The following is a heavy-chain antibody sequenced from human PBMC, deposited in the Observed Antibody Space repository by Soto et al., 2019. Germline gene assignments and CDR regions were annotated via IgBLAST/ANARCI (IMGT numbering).Heavy chain of an antibody. D-gene: IGHD7-27*01. CDR1: GFTFSSYA. J-gene: IGHJ3*02. V-gene: IGHV3-23*01. CDR3: ANPRPTNWGSHDAFDI. Sequence: GGSLRLSCAASGFTFSSYAMSWVRQAPGKGLEWVSAISGSGGSTYYADSVKGRFTISRDNSKNTLYLQMNSLRAEDTAVYYCANPRPTNWGSHDAFDIWGQGTMVTVSS. CDR2: ISGSGGST.